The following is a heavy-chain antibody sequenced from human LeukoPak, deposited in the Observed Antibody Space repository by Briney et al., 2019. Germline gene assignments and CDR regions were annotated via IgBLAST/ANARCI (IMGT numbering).Heavy chain of an antibody. V-gene: IGHV3-7*04. CDR1: GFTFSTFW. D-gene: IGHD3-10*01. CDR2: IKEDGSEK. J-gene: IGHJ4*02. CDR3: ARGGSYYYF. Sequence: GSLRLSCAASGFTFSTFWMSWVRQAPGKGLEWVANIKEDGSEKSYVDSVKGRFTISRDNTKNSLYLQMNSLSAEDTAVYYCARGGSYYYFWGQGTLVTVSS.